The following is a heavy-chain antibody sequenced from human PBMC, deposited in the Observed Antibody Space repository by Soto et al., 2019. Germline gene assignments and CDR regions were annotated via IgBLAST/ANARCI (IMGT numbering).Heavy chain of an antibody. J-gene: IGHJ6*02. D-gene: IGHD3-10*01. CDR3: ARDLLHYYGSGSYVPTPYGMEV. CDR1: GGSISSGGYY. V-gene: IGHV4-31*03. CDR2: IYYSGST. Sequence: QVQLQESGPGLVKPSQTLSLTCTVSGGSISSGGYYWSWIRQHPGKGLEWIGYIYYSGSTYYNPALNRRVTISVDTSKNLFSLKLSSVTVADTDVYYCARDLLHYYGSGSYVPTPYGMEVWGQGTTVTVSS.